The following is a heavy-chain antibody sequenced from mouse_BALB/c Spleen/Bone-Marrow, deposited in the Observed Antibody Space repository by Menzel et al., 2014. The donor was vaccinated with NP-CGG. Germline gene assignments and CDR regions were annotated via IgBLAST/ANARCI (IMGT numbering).Heavy chain of an antibody. V-gene: IGHV2-9*02. J-gene: IGHJ4*01. D-gene: IGHD2-3*01. CDR3: AREDGYFHYYAVDY. CDR1: GFSLTSYG. CDR2: TWAGGST. Sequence: QVQLKESGPGLVAPSQSLSITCTVSGFSLTSYGVHWVRQPPGKGLEWLGITWAGGSTNYNSALMSRLSISKDNSKSQVFLKMNSLQTDDTAMYYCAREDGYFHYYAVDYWGQGTSVTVPS.